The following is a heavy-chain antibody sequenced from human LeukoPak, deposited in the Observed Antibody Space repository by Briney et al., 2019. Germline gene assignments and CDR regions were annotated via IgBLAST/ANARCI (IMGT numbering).Heavy chain of an antibody. CDR3: AKGGDTSGYYYYFDY. D-gene: IGHD3-22*01. Sequence: GGSLRLSCAASGFTFSSYAMSWVRQAPGKGLEWVSVISGSGGSTYYADSVKGRFTISRDNSKNTLYLQMNSLRAEDTAVYYCAKGGDTSGYYYYFDYWGQGTLVTVSS. V-gene: IGHV3-23*01. CDR2: ISGSGGST. J-gene: IGHJ4*02. CDR1: GFTFSSYA.